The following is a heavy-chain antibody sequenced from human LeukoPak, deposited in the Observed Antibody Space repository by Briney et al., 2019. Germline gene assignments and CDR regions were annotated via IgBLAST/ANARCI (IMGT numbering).Heavy chain of an antibody. CDR2: IYSSGCT. CDR1: GFIVSDSY. D-gene: IGHD6-19*01. Sequence: GGSLRLSCAGSGFIVSDSYTSWVRQGPGKGLEWVSAIYSSGCTDYADSVRGRFTIARDTSKNMVYLQMNSLTAEDTAIYYCARRTGAAPGEFFLHWGQGTLVTVSS. CDR3: ARRTGAAPGEFFLH. V-gene: IGHV3-53*01. J-gene: IGHJ1*01.